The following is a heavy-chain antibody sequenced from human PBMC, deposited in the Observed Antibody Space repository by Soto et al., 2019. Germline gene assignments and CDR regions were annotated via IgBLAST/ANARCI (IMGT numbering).Heavy chain of an antibody. CDR3: ARDHYYYAMDV. Sequence: HLKLQESGSGVVKPSQTLSLTCAVSGWSVSSDVFSWNWIRQPPGQGLEWIGYISHGGSPHYTPSLRGRVSIAVDRTTNVISLNFTSMTDANTAVYCCARDHYYYAMDVWGQGTTVTVSS. CDR2: ISHGGSP. V-gene: IGHV4-30-2*01. J-gene: IGHJ6*02. CDR1: GWSVSSDVFS.